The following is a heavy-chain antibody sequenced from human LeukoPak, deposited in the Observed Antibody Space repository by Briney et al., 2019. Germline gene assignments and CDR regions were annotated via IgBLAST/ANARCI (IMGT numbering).Heavy chain of an antibody. CDR1: GFTFSSYS. D-gene: IGHD3-9*01. CDR3: ARDLTQYYDILTDY. J-gene: IGHJ4*02. Sequence: GGSLRLSCAASGFTFSSYSMNWIRQAPGKGLEWVSSISSSSSYIYYADSVKGRFTISRDNAKNSLYLQMNSLRAEDTAVYYCARDLTQYYDILTDYWGQGTLVTVSS. CDR2: ISSSSSYI. V-gene: IGHV3-21*01.